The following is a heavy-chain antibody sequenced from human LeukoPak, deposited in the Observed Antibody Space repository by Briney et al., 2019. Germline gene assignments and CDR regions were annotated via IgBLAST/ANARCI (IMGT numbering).Heavy chain of an antibody. Sequence: ASVKVSCKASGYTFISYGISWVRQAPGQGLEWMGWISAYNGHTNYAQKLRGRVTMTTDTSTSTAYMELRSLRSDDTAVYYCASEVRRAGRSEKSDYWGQGTLVTVSS. CDR3: ASEVRRAGRSEKSDY. CDR1: GYTFISYG. D-gene: IGHD1-1*01. J-gene: IGHJ4*02. CDR2: ISAYNGHT. V-gene: IGHV1-18*04.